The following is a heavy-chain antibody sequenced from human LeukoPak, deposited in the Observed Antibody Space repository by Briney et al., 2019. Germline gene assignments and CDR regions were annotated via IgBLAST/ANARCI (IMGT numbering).Heavy chain of an antibody. J-gene: IGHJ4*02. Sequence: GASVKVSCKASGYTFTSYYMHWVRQAPGQGLEWMGWINPNSGGTNYAQKFQGRVTMTRDTSISTAYMELSRLTSDDTAVYYCARDRTTTMITVVRGAYYFFDYWGQGTLVTVSS. D-gene: IGHD3-10*01. CDR1: GYTFTSYY. V-gene: IGHV1-2*02. CDR2: INPNSGGT. CDR3: ARDRTTTMITVVRGAYYFFDY.